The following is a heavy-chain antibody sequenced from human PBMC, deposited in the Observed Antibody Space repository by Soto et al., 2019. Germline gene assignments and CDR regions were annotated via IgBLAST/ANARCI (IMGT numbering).Heavy chain of an antibody. V-gene: IGHV4-30-4*01. CDR3: ARERGPTVTTYYYGMDV. Sequence: QVQLQESGPGLVKPSQTLSLTCTVSGGSISSGDYYWSWIRQPPGKGLEWIGYIYYSGSTYYNPSLKSRVTISVDTPKNQFPLKLSSVTAADTAVYYCARERGPTVTTYYYGMDVWGQGTTVTVSS. CDR2: IYYSGST. D-gene: IGHD4-17*01. J-gene: IGHJ6*02. CDR1: GGSISSGDYY.